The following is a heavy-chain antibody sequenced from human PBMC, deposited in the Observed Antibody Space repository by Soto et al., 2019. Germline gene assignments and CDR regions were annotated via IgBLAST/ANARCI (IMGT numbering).Heavy chain of an antibody. CDR1: GGTFSSYT. CDR2: IIPILGIA. Sequence: QVQLVQSGAEVKKPGSSVKVSCKASGGTFSSYTISWVRQAPGQGLEWMGRIIPILGIANYAQKFQGRVTITADKSTSTAYMELSSMRSEDTTVYYCASETIGYCSGGSCYPGAFDIWGQGTMVTVSS. V-gene: IGHV1-69*02. CDR3: ASETIGYCSGGSCYPGAFDI. J-gene: IGHJ3*02. D-gene: IGHD2-15*01.